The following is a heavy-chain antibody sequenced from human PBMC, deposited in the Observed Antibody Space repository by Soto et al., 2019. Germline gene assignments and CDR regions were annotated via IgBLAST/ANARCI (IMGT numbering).Heavy chain of an antibody. J-gene: IGHJ4*02. CDR2: ISGTGTNT. V-gene: IGHV3-23*01. CDR1: ALTLSSYS. Sequence: GGSMRLASAASALTLSSYSMTWVRPAPGKGLEWVSTISGTGTNTYYADSVKGRSTVSRHNSKHTPYLQTNCLRSEDTAVYYCFDAVYFLDIDFWGQGTPVTVSS. CDR3: FDAVYFLDIDF. D-gene: IGHD3-3*01.